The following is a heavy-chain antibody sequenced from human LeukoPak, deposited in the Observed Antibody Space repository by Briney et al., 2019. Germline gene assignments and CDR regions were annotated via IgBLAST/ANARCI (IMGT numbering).Heavy chain of an antibody. CDR3: ARGLRYYYDSSGYYGTFDY. CDR2: ISAYNGNT. Sequence: ASVKVSCKASGYTFTSYYMHWVRQAPGQGLEWMGWISAYNGNTNYAQKLQGRVTMTTDTSTSTAYMEPRSLRSDDTAVYYCARGLRYYYDSSGYYGTFDYWGQGTLVTVSS. CDR1: GYTFTSYY. J-gene: IGHJ4*02. D-gene: IGHD3-22*01. V-gene: IGHV1-18*04.